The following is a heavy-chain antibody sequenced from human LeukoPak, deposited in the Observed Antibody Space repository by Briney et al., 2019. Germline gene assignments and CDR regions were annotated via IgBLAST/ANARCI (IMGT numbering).Heavy chain of an antibody. CDR2: IYTSGST. V-gene: IGHV4-4*07. J-gene: IGHJ5*02. D-gene: IGHD4-11*01. Sequence: GKGLEXXGRIYTSGSTNYNPSLKSRVTMSVDTSKNQFSLKLSSVTAADTAVYYCAREPTTVSRFDPWGQGTLVTVSS. CDR3: AREPTTVSRFDP.